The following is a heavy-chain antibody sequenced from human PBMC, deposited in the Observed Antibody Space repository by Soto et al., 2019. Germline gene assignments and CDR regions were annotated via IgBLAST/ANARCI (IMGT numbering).Heavy chain of an antibody. CDR1: GFTFSNYW. Sequence: EVQLVESGGGLVQPGGSLRLSCAASGFTFSNYWMHWVRQAPGKGLVWVSRINSDGSTTTYADSVKGRFTISRDNAKNTLYLEMNSLRAEETAVYYCARGRYESSGNIDYWGQGTLVTVSS. V-gene: IGHV3-74*01. D-gene: IGHD3-22*01. CDR2: INSDGSTT. J-gene: IGHJ4*02. CDR3: ARGRYESSGNIDY.